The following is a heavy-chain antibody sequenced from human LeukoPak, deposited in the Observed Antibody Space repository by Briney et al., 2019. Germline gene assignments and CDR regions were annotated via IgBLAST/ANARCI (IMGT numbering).Heavy chain of an antibody. CDR1: GGTFSSYA. J-gene: IGHJ4*02. CDR2: IIPILGIA. D-gene: IGHD6-19*01. V-gene: IGHV1-69*04. CDR3: ARGSYSSGRYADY. Sequence: ASVKVSCKASGGTFSSYAISWVRQAPGQGLEWMGRIIPILGIANYAQKFQGRVTITADKSTSTAYMELSSLRSEDTAVYYCARGSYSSGRYADYWGQGTLVTVSS.